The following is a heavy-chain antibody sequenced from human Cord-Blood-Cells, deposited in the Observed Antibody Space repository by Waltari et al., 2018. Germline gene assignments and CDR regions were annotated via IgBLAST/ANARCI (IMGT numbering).Heavy chain of an antibody. V-gene: IGHV6-1*01. CDR3: ARFSGSYYGDAFDI. J-gene: IGHJ3*02. Sequence: QVQLQQSGPGLVKPSQPLPLTCSISGDSVSSNRAAWNWIRQSPSRGLEWLGRTYYRSKWYNDYAVSVKSRITINPDTSKNQFSLQLNSVTPEDTAVYYCARFSGSYYGDAFDIWGQGTMVTVSS. D-gene: IGHD1-26*01. CDR2: TYYRSKWYN. CDR1: GDSVSSNRAA.